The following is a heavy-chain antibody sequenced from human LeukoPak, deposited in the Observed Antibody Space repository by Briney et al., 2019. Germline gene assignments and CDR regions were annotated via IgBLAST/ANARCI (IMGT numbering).Heavy chain of an antibody. CDR1: GGSISIYY. CDR3: ARDLGSSFERAFDI. Sequence: SETLSLTCTVSGGSISIYYWSWIRQPPGKGLEWIGYIYYSGSTNYNPSLKSRVTISVDTSKNQFSLKLSSVTAADTAVYYCARDLGSSFERAFDIWGQGTMVTVSS. J-gene: IGHJ3*02. V-gene: IGHV4-59*01. D-gene: IGHD6-6*01. CDR2: IYYSGST.